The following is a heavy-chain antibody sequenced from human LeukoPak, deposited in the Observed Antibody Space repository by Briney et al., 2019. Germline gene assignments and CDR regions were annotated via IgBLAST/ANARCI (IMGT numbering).Heavy chain of an antibody. CDR3: ARAGWELLTGEDYFDY. V-gene: IGHV3-48*01. D-gene: IGHD1-26*01. Sequence: GGSLRLSCAASGFTFSSYSMNWVRQAPGKGLEWVSYISSSSSTIYYADSVKGRFTISRDNAKNSLYLQMNSLRAEDTAVYYCARAGWELLTGEDYFDYWGQGTLVTVSS. CDR2: ISSSSSTI. CDR1: GFTFSSYS. J-gene: IGHJ4*02.